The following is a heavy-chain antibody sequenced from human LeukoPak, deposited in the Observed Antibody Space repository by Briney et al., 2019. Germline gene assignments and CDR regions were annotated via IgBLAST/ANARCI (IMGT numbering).Heavy chain of an antibody. CDR2: IYYSGST. J-gene: IGHJ5*02. Sequence: SETLSLTCTVSGGSISSYYWSWIRQPSGKGLEWIGYIYYSGSTNYNPSLKSRVTISVDTSKNQFSLKLSSVTAADTAVYYCARTPYDFWSGYYGSCWFDPWGQGTLVTVSS. CDR3: ARTPYDFWSGYYGSCWFDP. D-gene: IGHD3-3*01. CDR1: GGSISSYY. V-gene: IGHV4-59*12.